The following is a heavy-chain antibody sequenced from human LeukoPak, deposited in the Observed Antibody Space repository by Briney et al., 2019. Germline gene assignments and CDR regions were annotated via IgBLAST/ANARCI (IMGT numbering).Heavy chain of an antibody. CDR2: IYYSGST. CDR3: ARELRYCSGGSCYDYYYYYYMDV. V-gene: IGHV4-30-4*08. D-gene: IGHD2-15*01. J-gene: IGHJ6*03. CDR1: GGSFSGYY. Sequence: SETLSLTCAVYGGSFSGYYWSWIRQPPGKGLEWIGYIYYSGSTYYNPSLKSRVTISVDTSKNQFSLKLSSVTAADTAVYYCARELRYCSGGSCYDYYYYYYMDVWGKGTTVTVSS.